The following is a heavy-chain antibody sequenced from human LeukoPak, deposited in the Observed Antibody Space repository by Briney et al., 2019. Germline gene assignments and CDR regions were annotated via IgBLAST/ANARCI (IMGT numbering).Heavy chain of an antibody. CDR2: ISPDRSDT. D-gene: IGHD6-13*01. V-gene: IGHV5-51*01. CDR3: ARLTCSWSFDY. Sequence: ESLKISWKCSGYSFTNYWIGWVRQVPGKGLEWLEIISPDRSDTRYSPSFQGQVTISADKSITTAYLQWSSLKASDTAMYYCARLTCSWSFDYWGQGTLVTVSS. CDR1: GYSFTNYW. J-gene: IGHJ4*02.